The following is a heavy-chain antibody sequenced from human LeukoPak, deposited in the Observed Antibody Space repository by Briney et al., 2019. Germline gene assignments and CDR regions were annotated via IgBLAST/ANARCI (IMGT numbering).Heavy chain of an antibody. D-gene: IGHD4-17*01. V-gene: IGHV3-74*01. CDR2: INSDGSST. Sequence: GGSLRLSCAASGFTFSSYWMHWVRQAPGKGLVWVSRINSDGSSTSYADSVKGRFTISRDNAKNTLYPQMNSLRAEDTAVYYCARGDYEYYYYYYMDVWGKGTTVTVSS. CDR1: GFTFSSYW. J-gene: IGHJ6*03. CDR3: ARGDYEYYYYYYMDV.